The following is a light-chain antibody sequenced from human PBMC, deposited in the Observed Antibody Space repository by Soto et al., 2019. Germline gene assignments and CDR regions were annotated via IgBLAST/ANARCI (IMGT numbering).Light chain of an antibody. CDR1: SSDIGNYNY. Sequence: QSALTQPASVSGSPGQSITISCTGTSSDIGNYNYVSWYQQHPGNAPKLIIYEVSNRPSGDSNRFSGSKSGNTASLTISGLQAEDEADYYCSSFRGSSTVVFGTGTKLTVL. J-gene: IGLJ1*01. CDR2: EVS. CDR3: SSFRGSSTVV. V-gene: IGLV2-14*01.